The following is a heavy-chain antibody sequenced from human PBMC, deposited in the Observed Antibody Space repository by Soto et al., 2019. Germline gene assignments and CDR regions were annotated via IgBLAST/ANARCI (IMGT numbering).Heavy chain of an antibody. Sequence: GGSLRLSCAASGFTLSSYDMHWVRQPTGKGLEWVSAIDTAGDTYYSDSVKGRFTISRESAKNSLYLQLDSLTAEDTAVYYCAKEGAPLTHPWKNFAPGGQETPVT. CDR3: AKEGAPLTHPWKNFAP. CDR1: GFTLSSYD. D-gene: IGHD3-9*01. J-gene: IGHJ5*02. V-gene: IGHV3-13*01. CDR2: IDTAGDT.